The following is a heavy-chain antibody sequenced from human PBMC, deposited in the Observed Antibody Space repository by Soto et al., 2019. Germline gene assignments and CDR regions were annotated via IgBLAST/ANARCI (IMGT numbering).Heavy chain of an antibody. Sequence: QVQLQESGPGLVKPSQTLSLTCTVSGGSISSGGYYWSWIRQHPGKGLEWIGYIYYSGSTYYNPSLKSRVTIAVDTSKNQFSLKLSAVTAAVTAVYYCARSGLGDYGRFDYWGQGTLVTVSS. CDR2: IYYSGST. CDR1: GGSISSGGYY. V-gene: IGHV4-31*03. J-gene: IGHJ4*02. D-gene: IGHD4-17*01. CDR3: ARSGLGDYGRFDY.